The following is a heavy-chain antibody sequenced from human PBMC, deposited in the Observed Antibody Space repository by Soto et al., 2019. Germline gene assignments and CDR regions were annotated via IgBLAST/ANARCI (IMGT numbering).Heavy chain of an antibody. D-gene: IGHD1-26*01. CDR1: GGTFSSYT. Sequence: GASVKVSCKASGGTFSSYTISWVRQAPGQGLEWMGRIIPILGIANYAQKFQGRVTITRDTSASTAYMELSSLRSEDTAVYYCARDHPSGSLSFDYWGQGTLVTVSS. V-gene: IGHV1-69*04. J-gene: IGHJ4*02. CDR2: IIPILGIA. CDR3: ARDHPSGSLSFDY.